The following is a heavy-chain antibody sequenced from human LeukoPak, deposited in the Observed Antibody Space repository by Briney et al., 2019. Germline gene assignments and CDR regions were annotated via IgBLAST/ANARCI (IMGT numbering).Heavy chain of an antibody. J-gene: IGHJ6*03. D-gene: IGHD3-16*01. CDR1: GGSFSGYY. Sequence: PSETLSLTCAVYGGSFSGYYWSWIRQPPGKGLEWIGEINHSGSTNYNPSLKSRVTISVDTSKNQFSLKLSSVTAADTAVYYCARGRGASASYYYYMDVWGKGTTVTVSS. CDR3: ARGRGASASYYYYMDV. V-gene: IGHV4-34*01. CDR2: INHSGST.